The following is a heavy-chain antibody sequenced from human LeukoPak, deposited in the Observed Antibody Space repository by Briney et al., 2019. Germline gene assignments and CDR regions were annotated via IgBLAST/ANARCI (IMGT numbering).Heavy chain of an antibody. CDR3: ARDLSHPRGEYGAFDI. Sequence: GASVKVSCKASGYTFTSYAMNWVRQAPGQGLEWMGWINTNTGNPTYAQGFTGRFVFSLDTSVSTAYLQISSLKAEDTAVYYCARDLSHPRGEYGAFDIWGQGTMVTVSS. CDR1: GYTFTSYA. CDR2: INTNTGNP. J-gene: IGHJ3*02. D-gene: IGHD3-10*01. V-gene: IGHV7-4-1*02.